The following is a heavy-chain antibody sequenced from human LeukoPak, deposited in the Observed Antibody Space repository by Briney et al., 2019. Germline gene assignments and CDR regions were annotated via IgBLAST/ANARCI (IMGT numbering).Heavy chain of an antibody. CDR1: GGSISSSSYY. V-gene: IGHV4-39*07. Sequence: PSETLSLTCTVSGGSISSSSYYWGWIRQPPGKGLEWIGSIYYSGSTYYNPSLKSRVTISVDTSKNQFSLKLSSVTAADTAVYYCARDRPSLPYDIWGQGTMVTVSS. J-gene: IGHJ3*02. CDR2: IYYSGST. CDR3: ARDRPSLPYDI. D-gene: IGHD1-26*01.